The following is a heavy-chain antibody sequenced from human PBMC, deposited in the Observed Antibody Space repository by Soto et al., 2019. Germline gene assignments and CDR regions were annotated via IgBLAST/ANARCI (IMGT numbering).Heavy chain of an antibody. D-gene: IGHD3-10*01. V-gene: IGHV4-61*01. Sequence: SETLSLTCTVSGGSVSSGNYYWSWIRQPPEKGLEWIGYINHSGSTNYNPSLKSRVTMSVDTSKNQFSLTLSSLVVADTAVYYCVRQGVAASGSGRFDPWGQGTQVTVSS. CDR1: GGSVSSGNYY. CDR3: VRQGVAASGSGRFDP. J-gene: IGHJ5*02. CDR2: INHSGST.